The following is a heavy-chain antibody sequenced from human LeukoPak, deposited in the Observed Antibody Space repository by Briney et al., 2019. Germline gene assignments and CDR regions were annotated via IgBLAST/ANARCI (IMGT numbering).Heavy chain of an antibody. J-gene: IGHJ4*02. D-gene: IGHD4-23*01. Sequence: SETLSLTCAVFGGSFNANYWSWIRQPPGRGLEWIGEIYHTGETNSDPSLKSRVTISVDTSRNQFSLNLKSVTAADTAVYYCASARWDYWGQGIPVTVSS. CDR2: IYHTGET. V-gene: IGHV4-34*01. CDR3: ASARWDY. CDR1: GGSFNANY.